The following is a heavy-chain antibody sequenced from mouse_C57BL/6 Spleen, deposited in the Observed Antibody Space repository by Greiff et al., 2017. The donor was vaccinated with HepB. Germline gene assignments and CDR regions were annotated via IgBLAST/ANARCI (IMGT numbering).Heavy chain of an antibody. CDR3: AYGSYAMDY. J-gene: IGHJ4*01. Sequence: VQLQQSGPELVKPGASVKISCKASGYSFTGYYMNWVKQSPEKSLEWIGEINPSTGDTNYNGKFKGKATLTADKSSSTAYMQLSSLTSEDSAVYFCAYGSYAMDYWGQGTSVTVSS. V-gene: IGHV1-42*01. D-gene: IGHD1-1*01. CDR2: INPSTGDT. CDR1: GYSFTGYY.